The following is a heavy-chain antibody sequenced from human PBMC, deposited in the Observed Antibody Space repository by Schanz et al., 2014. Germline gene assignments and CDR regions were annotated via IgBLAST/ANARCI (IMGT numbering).Heavy chain of an antibody. Sequence: DVQLVESGGGLVKPGGSLRLSCAASGFTFSTYTMNWVRQAPGKGLEWVSSISSTSTYLYYADSVKGRFTISRDSARNSLYLQMSSLRAEDTAVYYCARGTPFLCDYWGQGTLVTVSS. CDR2: ISSTSTYL. J-gene: IGHJ4*02. CDR3: ARGTPFLCDY. V-gene: IGHV3-21*02. D-gene: IGHD3-16*01. CDR1: GFTFSTYT.